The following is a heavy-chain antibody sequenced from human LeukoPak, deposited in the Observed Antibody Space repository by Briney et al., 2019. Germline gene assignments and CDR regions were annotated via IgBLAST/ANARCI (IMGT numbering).Heavy chain of an antibody. CDR3: ARGVGPRGWWLVAGYYFDY. CDR2: IYYSGST. Sequence: PSETLSLTCTVSGGSISSSSYYWGWIRQPPGKGLEWIGSIYYSGSTYYNPSLKSRVTISVDTSKNQSSLKLSSVTAADTAVYYCARGVGPRGWWLVAGYYFDYWGQGTLVTVSS. V-gene: IGHV4-39*07. CDR1: GGSISSSSYY. J-gene: IGHJ4*02. D-gene: IGHD6-19*01.